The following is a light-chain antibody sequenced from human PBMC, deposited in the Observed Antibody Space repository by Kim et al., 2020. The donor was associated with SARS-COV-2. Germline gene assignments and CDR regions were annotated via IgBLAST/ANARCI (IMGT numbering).Light chain of an antibody. CDR1: QSLGTI. Sequence: ETVMTQSPATLSVSPGERATLSCRASQSLGTILAWYQQKPGQAPRLLIYDASTRATGIPARFSGSGSGTEFTLTISSLQSEDSAVYFCQQYSSLPLTFGGGTKVDIK. J-gene: IGKJ4*01. CDR2: DAS. V-gene: IGKV3-15*01. CDR3: QQYSSLPLT.